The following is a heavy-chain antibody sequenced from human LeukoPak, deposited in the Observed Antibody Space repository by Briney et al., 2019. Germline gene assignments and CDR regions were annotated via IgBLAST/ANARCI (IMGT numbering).Heavy chain of an antibody. CDR3: AALSTSFNWFDP. Sequence: SETLSLTCTVSGGSISSGCYYWSWIRQHPGKGLEWIGYTYYSGSTYYNPSLKSRVTIPVDTSKNPFSLKLSSVTAADTAVYYCAALSTSFNWFDPWGQGTLVTVSS. J-gene: IGHJ5*02. D-gene: IGHD2-2*01. V-gene: IGHV4-31*03. CDR2: TYYSGST. CDR1: GGSISSGCYY.